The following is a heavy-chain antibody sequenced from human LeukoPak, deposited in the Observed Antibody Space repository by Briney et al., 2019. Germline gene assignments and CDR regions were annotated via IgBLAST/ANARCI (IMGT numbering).Heavy chain of an antibody. J-gene: IGHJ4*02. CDR1: GFAFSNTG. CDR2: ISPTAEGT. Sequence: GGALRLSCAASGFAFSNTGMAWVRQAPGRGLEWVSTISPTAEGTHYADSVKGRFTISRDNSKNTLSLEMNSLRADDTATNYCARDAGGAWPFDYWGQGTRVIVSS. D-gene: IGHD4-17*01. V-gene: IGHV3-23*01. CDR3: ARDAGGAWPFDY.